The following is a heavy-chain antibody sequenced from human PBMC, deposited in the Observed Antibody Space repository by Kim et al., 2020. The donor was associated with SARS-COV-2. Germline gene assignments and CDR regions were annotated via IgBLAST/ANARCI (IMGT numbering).Heavy chain of an antibody. D-gene: IGHD6-6*01. V-gene: IGHV3-64D*09. CDR2: ISSNGGST. J-gene: IGHJ3*02. CDR3: VKVVSPSAFDI. Sequence: GWSLRLSCSASGFTFSSYAMHWVRQAPGKGLEYVSAISSNGGSTYYADSVKGRFTISRDNSKNTLYLQMSSLRAEDTAVYYCVKVVSPSAFDIWGQGTMVTVSS. CDR1: GFTFSSYA.